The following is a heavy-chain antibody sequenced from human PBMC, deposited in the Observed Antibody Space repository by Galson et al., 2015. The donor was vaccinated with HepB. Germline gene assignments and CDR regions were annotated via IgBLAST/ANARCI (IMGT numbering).Heavy chain of an antibody. CDR1: GFTFSDYT. D-gene: IGHD5-12*01. CDR3: ARREATTYYYAMDV. J-gene: IGHJ6*02. V-gene: IGHV3-21*01. Sequence: CAASGFTFSDYTYNWVRQAPGKGLEWVSYINSAGSYIFYADSVKGRFTISRDNAKNSLYLQMNGLRAEDTAVYYCARREATTYYYAMDVWGQGTTVTVAS. CDR2: INSAGSYI.